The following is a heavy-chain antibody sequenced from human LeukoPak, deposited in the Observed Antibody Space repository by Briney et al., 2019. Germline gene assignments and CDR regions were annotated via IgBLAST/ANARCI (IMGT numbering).Heavy chain of an antibody. CDR1: GFSFSNYG. V-gene: IGHV3-30*02. D-gene: IGHD2-21*01. CDR3: AKDLVIGKESNWFDP. CDR2: IRYDGSNKYYGGSDK. Sequence: GGXLRLSCTASGFSFSNYGMHWVRQGPGKGLEWVAFIRYDGSNKYYGGSDKYYADSVKGRFTISRDTSKDTLYLQMNSLRAEDTAVYYCAKDLVIGKESNWFDPWGQGTLVTVSS. J-gene: IGHJ5*02.